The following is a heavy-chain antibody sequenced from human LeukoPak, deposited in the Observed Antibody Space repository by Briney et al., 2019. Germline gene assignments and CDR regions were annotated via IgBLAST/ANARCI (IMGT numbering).Heavy chain of an antibody. J-gene: IGHJ4*02. D-gene: IGHD2-21*01. CDR2: ISYDGSNK. CDR3: AKDLSDL. V-gene: IGHV3-30*18. Sequence: PGMSLRRSCAASGFTFSSYGMHWVRQAPGKGLEWVAVISYDGSNKYYADSVKGRFTISRDNSKNTLYLQMNSLRAEDTAVYYCAKDLSDLWGQGTLVTVSA. CDR1: GFTFSSYG.